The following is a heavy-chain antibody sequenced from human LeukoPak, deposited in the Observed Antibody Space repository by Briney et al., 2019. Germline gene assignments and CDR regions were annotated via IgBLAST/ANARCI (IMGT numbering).Heavy chain of an antibody. D-gene: IGHD3-10*01. Sequence: PSETLSLTCTVSGDSISSYYWSWIRQPPGKGLEWIGYIYYSMSADYNPSLKSRVVISVDTSKNLFSLKLSSVTAADTAVYYCARGRGVFDVWGQGTLVTVSS. CDR2: IYYSMSA. J-gene: IGHJ3*01. CDR1: GDSISSYY. V-gene: IGHV4-59*01. CDR3: ARGRGVFDV.